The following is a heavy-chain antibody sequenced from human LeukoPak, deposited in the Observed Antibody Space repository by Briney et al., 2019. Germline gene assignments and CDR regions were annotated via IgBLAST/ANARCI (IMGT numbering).Heavy chain of an antibody. CDR3: ARYCSSTSCSSYYYYYMDV. V-gene: IGHV3-21*01. D-gene: IGHD2-2*01. Sequence: VGSLRLSCAPSGFTFSSYSMNWVRQAPGKGLEWVSSISSSSSYIYYADSVKGRFTISRDNAKNSLYLQMNSLRAEDTAVYYCARYCSSTSCSSYYYYYMDVWGKGTTVTVSS. J-gene: IGHJ6*03. CDR1: GFTFSSYS. CDR2: ISSSSSYI.